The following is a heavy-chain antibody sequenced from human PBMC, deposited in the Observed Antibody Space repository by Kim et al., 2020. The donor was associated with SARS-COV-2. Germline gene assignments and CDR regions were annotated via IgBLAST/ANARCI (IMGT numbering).Heavy chain of an antibody. V-gene: IGHV3-13*05. D-gene: IGHD2-15*01. CDR2: IGTAGDP. CDR3: ARGGPGYCSGGSCYPYWYFDL. Sequence: GGSLRLSCAASGFTFSSYDMHWVRQATGKGLEWVSAIGTAGDPYYPGSVKGRFTISRENAKNSLYLQMNSLRAGDTAVYYCARGGPGYCSGGSCYPYWYFDLWGRGTLVTVSS. J-gene: IGHJ2*01. CDR1: GFTFSSYD.